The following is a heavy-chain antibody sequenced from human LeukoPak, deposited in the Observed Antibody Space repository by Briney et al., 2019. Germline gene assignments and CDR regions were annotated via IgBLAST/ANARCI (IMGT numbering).Heavy chain of an antibody. D-gene: IGHD3-10*01. J-gene: IGHJ4*02. CDR2: ISGSGGST. CDR1: GFTFSSYA. V-gene: IGHV3-23*01. CDR3: AKAWGAYGSGASWYFDY. Sequence: GGSLRLSCAASGFTFSSYAMSWVRQAPGKGLEWVSAISGSGGSTYYADSVKGRFTISRDNSKNTLYLQMNSLRAEDTAVYYCAKAWGAYGSGASWYFDYWGQGTLVTVSS.